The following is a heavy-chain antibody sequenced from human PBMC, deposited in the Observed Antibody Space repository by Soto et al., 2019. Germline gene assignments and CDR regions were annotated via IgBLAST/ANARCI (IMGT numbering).Heavy chain of an antibody. D-gene: IGHD2-8*02. Sequence: QVQVVESGGGVVQPGRSLRLSCTASGFTFSMFGMHWVRQAPGKGLEWVTLISYDGRYKYYGDSVKGRFTVSRDNSKNTLYLQMSSLRTEDTATYYCAKDLVARGDYWGQGTLVTVSS. J-gene: IGHJ4*02. CDR3: AKDLVARGDY. CDR2: ISYDGRYK. V-gene: IGHV3-30*18. CDR1: GFTFSMFG.